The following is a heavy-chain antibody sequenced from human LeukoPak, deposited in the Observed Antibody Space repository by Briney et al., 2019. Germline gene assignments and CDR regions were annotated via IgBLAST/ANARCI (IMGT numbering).Heavy chain of an antibody. CDR2: ISAYNGNT. J-gene: IGHJ4*02. V-gene: IGHV1-18*01. Sequence: ASVTVSFTASGYTFTIYGISWVRQAPGQGLEWMGWISAYNGNTNYAQKLQGRVTMTTDTSTSTAYMELRRLRSDDTAVYYCARDEGSGWEFDYWGQGTLVTVSS. CDR3: ARDEGSGWEFDY. D-gene: IGHD6-19*01. CDR1: GYTFTIYG.